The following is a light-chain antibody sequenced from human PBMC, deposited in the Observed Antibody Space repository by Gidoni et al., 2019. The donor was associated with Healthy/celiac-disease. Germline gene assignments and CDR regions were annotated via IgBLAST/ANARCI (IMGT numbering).Light chain of an antibody. V-gene: IGLV3-1*01. Sequence: SYELTQPPSVSVSPGQTASITCSGDKVGDKYACWYQQKPGQSPVLVIYQASKRPSGIPERFSCSNSANTATLTIIGTQAMDEADYYCQAWDSSTDVVFGGGTKLTVL. CDR1: KVGDKY. CDR2: QAS. CDR3: QAWDSSTDVV. J-gene: IGLJ2*01.